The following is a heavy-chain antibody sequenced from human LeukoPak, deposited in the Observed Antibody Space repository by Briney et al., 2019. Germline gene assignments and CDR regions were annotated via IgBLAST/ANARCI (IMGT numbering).Heavy chain of an antibody. CDR2: NSGST. D-gene: IGHD1-26*01. Sequence: PSETLSLTCTVSGDSIGSYFWSWIRQPPGKGLEWTGYNSGSTNYNPSLKSRVTILLDRSKNQFSLKLSSVTAADTAIYYCARGRGYGGNYLRSFDIWGQGTMVTVSS. CDR3: ARGRGYGGNYLRSFDI. V-gene: IGHV4-59*08. CDR1: GDSIGSYF. J-gene: IGHJ3*02.